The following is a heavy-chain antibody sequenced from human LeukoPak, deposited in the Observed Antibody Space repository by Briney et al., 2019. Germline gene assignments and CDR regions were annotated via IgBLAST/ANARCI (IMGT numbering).Heavy chain of an antibody. D-gene: IGHD5-24*01. CDR1: GFTFSRYA. CDR3: AKDGAGRWLQPLYYYYMDV. V-gene: IGHV3-23*01. CDR2: ISGSGGST. J-gene: IGHJ6*03. Sequence: GGSLRLSCAASGFTFSRYAMRWVRQAPGKGLEWVSAISGSGGSTYYADSVKGRFTISRDNSKNTLYLQMNSLRAEDTAVYYCAKDGAGRWLQPLYYYYMDVWGKGTTVTVSS.